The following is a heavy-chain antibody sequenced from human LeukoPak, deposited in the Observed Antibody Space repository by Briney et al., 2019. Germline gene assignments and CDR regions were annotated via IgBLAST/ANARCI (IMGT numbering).Heavy chain of an antibody. CDR1: GFTVSANS. CDR2: IYRGGGT. J-gene: IGHJ5*02. V-gene: IGHV3-53*01. D-gene: IGHD1-26*01. CDR3: AKGGSSGSYPT. Sequence: GGSLRLSCAASGFTVSANSLSWVRQAPGKGLEWVSVIYRGGGTYYADSVKGRFTISRDNSKNTLYLQMNSLRAEDTAVYYCAKGGSSGSYPTWGQGTLVTVSS.